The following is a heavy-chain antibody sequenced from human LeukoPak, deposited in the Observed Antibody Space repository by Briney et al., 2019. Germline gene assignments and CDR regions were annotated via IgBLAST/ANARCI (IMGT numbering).Heavy chain of an antibody. D-gene: IGHD2-21*01. Sequence: GGSLRLSCAASGFTFSSYAMSWVRQAPRKGLGWVSAISGSGGSTYYADSVKGRFTISRDNSKNTLYLQMNSLRAEDTAVYYCAKDRNGGGDCFDYWGQGTLVTVSS. V-gene: IGHV3-23*01. J-gene: IGHJ4*02. CDR2: ISGSGGST. CDR3: AKDRNGGGDCFDY. CDR1: GFTFSSYA.